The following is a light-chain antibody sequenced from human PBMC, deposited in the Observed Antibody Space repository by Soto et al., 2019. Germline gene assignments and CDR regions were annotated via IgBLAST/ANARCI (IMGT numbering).Light chain of an antibody. CDR2: DNN. Sequence: VLTQPPSASGTPGQRVTISCSGSSSNIGINAVNWYQQLPGTAPKLLMYDNNQRPSGVPDRVSGSKSGTSASLAISGLQSEDEADYYCASWDDSLNGLLFGTGTKVTVL. CDR1: SSNIGINA. CDR3: ASWDDSLNGLL. V-gene: IGLV1-44*01. J-gene: IGLJ1*01.